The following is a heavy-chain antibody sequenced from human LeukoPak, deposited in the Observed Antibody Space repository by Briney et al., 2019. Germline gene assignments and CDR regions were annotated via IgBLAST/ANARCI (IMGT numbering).Heavy chain of an antibody. CDR3: ARGREWSLRSGPLYYYYGMDV. V-gene: IGHV1-69*13. J-gene: IGHJ6*02. CDR2: IIPIFGTA. CDR1: GGTFSRYA. Sequence: ASVKVSCKASGGTFSRYAISWVRQAPGQGLEWMGGIIPIFGTANYAQKFQGRVTITADESTSTAYMELSSLRSEDTAVYYCARGREWSLRSGPLYYYYGMDVWGQGTTVTVSS. D-gene: IGHD3-3*01.